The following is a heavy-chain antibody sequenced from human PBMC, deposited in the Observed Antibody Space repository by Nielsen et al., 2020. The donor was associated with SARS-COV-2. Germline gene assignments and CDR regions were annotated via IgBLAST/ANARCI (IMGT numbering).Heavy chain of an antibody. CDR2: ISSSGSTI. V-gene: IGHV3-11*01. CDR1: GFTFSSLW. Sequence: GESLKISCAASGFTFSSLWMSWVRQVPGKGLEWVSYISSSGSTIYYADSVKGRFTISRDNAKNSLYLQMNSLRAEDTAVYYCARENYYDSSGYYVATSWGQGTLVTVSS. CDR3: ARENYYDSSGYYVATS. D-gene: IGHD3-22*01. J-gene: IGHJ4*02.